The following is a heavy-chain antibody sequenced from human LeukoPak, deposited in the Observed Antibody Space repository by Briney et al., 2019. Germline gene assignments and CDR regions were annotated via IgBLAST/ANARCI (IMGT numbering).Heavy chain of an antibody. D-gene: IGHD3-22*01. CDR2: IYYSGST. Sequence: SETLSLTCTVSGGSISSYYWSWIRQPPGKGLEWIWYIYYSGSTNYNPSLKSRVTISVDTSKNQFSLKLSSVTAADTAVYYCARVSYDSSGYYSRYYYYYMDVWGKGTTVTVSS. CDR3: ARVSYDSSGYYSRYYYYYMDV. V-gene: IGHV4-59*01. J-gene: IGHJ6*03. CDR1: GGSISSYY.